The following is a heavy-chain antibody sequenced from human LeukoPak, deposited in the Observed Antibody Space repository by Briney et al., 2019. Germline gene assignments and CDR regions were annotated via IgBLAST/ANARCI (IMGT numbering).Heavy chain of an antibody. V-gene: IGHV4-59*01. CDR3: ARGSTRDKFDP. D-gene: IGHD5-24*01. Sequence: SETLSLTCTVSGGSISNYYCSWIRQPPGKGLEWIGYIYYSGSTNYNPSLKSRVTISVDTSKSQFSLKLSSVTTADTAVYYCARGSTRDKFDPWGQGTLVTVSS. CDR1: GGSISNYY. J-gene: IGHJ5*02. CDR2: IYYSGST.